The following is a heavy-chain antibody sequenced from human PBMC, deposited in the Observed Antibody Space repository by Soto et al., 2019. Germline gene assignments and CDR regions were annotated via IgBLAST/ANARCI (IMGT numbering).Heavy chain of an antibody. CDR2: INGDGSFT. J-gene: IGHJ3*02. Sequence: VGSLRLSCAASEFTFSSYWMHWVRQAPGKGLVWVSRINGDGSFTSYADSVKGRFTISRDNAKSTLSLQMNSLSAEDTALYYCARGLHGDPPGLDISGHGTMVTVSS. CDR1: EFTFSSYW. V-gene: IGHV3-74*01. D-gene: IGHD4-17*01. CDR3: ARGLHGDPPGLDI.